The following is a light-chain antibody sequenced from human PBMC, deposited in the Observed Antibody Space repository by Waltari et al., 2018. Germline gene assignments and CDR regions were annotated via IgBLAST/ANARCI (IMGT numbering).Light chain of an antibody. CDR1: QSVLYNSNNKNN. Sequence: DIVMTQSPNSLAVSLGERATINCKSSQSVLYNSNNKNNLAWYQQKPGQPPKLLIYWASTRESGVPARFSGSGSGTDFTLSISSLQAEDVAVYYCQQHYISRTFGQGTRVEIK. J-gene: IGKJ1*01. V-gene: IGKV4-1*01. CDR3: QQHYISRT. CDR2: WAS.